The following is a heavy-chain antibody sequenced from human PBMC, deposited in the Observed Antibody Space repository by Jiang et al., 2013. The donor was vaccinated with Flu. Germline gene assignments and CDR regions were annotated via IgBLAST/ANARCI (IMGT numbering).Heavy chain of an antibody. V-gene: IGHV4-39*01. Sequence: GLVKPSETLSLTCTVSGGSISSSSYYWGWIRQPPGKGLEWIGSIYYSGSTYYNPSLKSRVTISVDTSKNQFSLKLSSVTAADTAVYYCARHQPRGYSYGLAFDYWGQGTLVTVSS. D-gene: IGHD5-18*01. CDR2: IYYSGST. J-gene: IGHJ4*02. CDR1: GGSISSSSYY. CDR3: ARHQPRGYSYGLAFDY.